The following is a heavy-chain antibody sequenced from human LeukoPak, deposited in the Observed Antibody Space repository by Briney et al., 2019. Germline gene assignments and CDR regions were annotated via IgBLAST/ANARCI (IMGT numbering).Heavy chain of an antibody. CDR1: GGSISSYY. CDR2: IYTSGST. Sequence: SETLSLTCTVSGGSISSYYWSWIRQPAGKGLEWIGRIYTSGSTNYNPSLKSRVTMSVDTSKNQFSLKLSSVTAADTAVYYCARDARNYYDSSGYYGYNYWGQGTLVAVSS. CDR3: ARDARNYYDSSGYYGYNY. V-gene: IGHV4-4*07. J-gene: IGHJ4*02. D-gene: IGHD3-22*01.